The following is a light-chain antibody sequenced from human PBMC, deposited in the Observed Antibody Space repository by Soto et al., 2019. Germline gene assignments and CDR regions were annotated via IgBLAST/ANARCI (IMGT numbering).Light chain of an antibody. V-gene: IGLV2-14*01. J-gene: IGLJ2*01. Sequence: QSALTQPASVSGSPGQSITISCTGTSSDVGGYNYVAWYQQHPRKAPKLMIYEVSNRPSGVSSRVSGSESGNTASLTIAGLQPEDEAAYYCSSYTSSSTVVFGGGTKLTVL. CDR3: SSYTSSSTVV. CDR1: SSDVGGYNY. CDR2: EVS.